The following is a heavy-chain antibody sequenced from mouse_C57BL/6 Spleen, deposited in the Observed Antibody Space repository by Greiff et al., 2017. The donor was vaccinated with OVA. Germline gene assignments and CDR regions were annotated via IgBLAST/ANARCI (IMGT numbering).Heavy chain of an antibody. Sequence: VQLQQSVAELVRPGASVKLSCTASGFNIKNTYMHWVKQRPEQGLEWIGRIDPANGNTTYAQKFQGKATITADTSSNTAYLQLSSLTSEDSAIYCCARGIYNGSSYPYAMDYWGQGTSVTVSS. D-gene: IGHD1-1*01. CDR1: GFNIKNTY. CDR2: IDPANGNT. J-gene: IGHJ4*01. V-gene: IGHV14-3*01. CDR3: ARGIYNGSSYPYAMDY.